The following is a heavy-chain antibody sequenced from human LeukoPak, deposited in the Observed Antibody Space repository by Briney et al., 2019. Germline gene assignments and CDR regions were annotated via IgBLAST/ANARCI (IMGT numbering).Heavy chain of an antibody. V-gene: IGHV1-18*04. Sequence: PGASVKVSCKASGYTFTNYGISWVRQAPGQGLEWMGWISAYNGNTNYAQKLQGRVTMTTDTSTSTAYMELRSLRSDDTAVYYCARDPRDTMVRGVIITSWFDPWGQGTLVTVSS. CDR2: ISAYNGNT. CDR3: ARDPRDTMVRGVIITSWFDP. CDR1: GYTFTNYG. D-gene: IGHD3-10*01. J-gene: IGHJ5*02.